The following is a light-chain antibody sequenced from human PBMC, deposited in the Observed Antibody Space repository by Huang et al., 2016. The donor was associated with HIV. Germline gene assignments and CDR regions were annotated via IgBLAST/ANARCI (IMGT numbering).Light chain of an antibody. CDR2: WAS. CDR1: QSVLYSSNNQNY. CDR3: QQYYSTPLT. J-gene: IGKJ4*01. Sequence: DNVMTQSPDSLAVSLGERATINCKSSQSVLYSSNNQNYLAWYQQKPGQPLKLLIYWASARESGVPDRFSGSGSGTDFTLTISSLQAEDVAVYYCQQYYSTPLTFGGGTKVEIK. V-gene: IGKV4-1*01.